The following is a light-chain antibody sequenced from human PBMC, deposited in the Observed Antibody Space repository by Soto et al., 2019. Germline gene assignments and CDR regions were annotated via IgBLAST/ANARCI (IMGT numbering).Light chain of an antibody. CDR3: QQNGSPPIT. Sequence: EIVVTQSPGTLSLSPGERATLSCRASQSVSSSYSSLYQQKAGQAPRLLIYGPSSRATGIPDMFSGSGAGTDFILTISRLDAEDLAVYYLQQNGSPPITFGQGTRLEIK. J-gene: IGKJ5*01. CDR2: GPS. V-gene: IGKV3-20*01. CDR1: QSVSSSY.